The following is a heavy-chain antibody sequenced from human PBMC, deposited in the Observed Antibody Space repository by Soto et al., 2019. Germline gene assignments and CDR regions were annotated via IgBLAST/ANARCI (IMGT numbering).Heavy chain of an antibody. Sequence: ASVKVSCKASGYTFSTYFVTWVRQAPGEGPEWMGWISAHNGNVNYAREFQGRVSMTTDTSTSTAYMELRSLRSDDTATYYCASYIKVWLYAMDVWGQGTKVTVSS. J-gene: IGHJ6*02. CDR1: GYTFSTYF. CDR2: ISAHNGNV. D-gene: IGHD2-21*01. V-gene: IGHV1-18*01. CDR3: ASYIKVWLYAMDV.